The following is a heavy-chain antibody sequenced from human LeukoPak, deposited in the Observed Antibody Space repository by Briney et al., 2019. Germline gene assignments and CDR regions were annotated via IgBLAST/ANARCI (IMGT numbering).Heavy chain of an antibody. J-gene: IGHJ4*02. D-gene: IGHD1-1*01. Sequence: SVKVSCKASGGTFSSYAISWARQAPGQGLEWMGGIIPIFGTANYAQKFQGRVTITTDESTSTAYTELSSLRSEDTAVYYCAKSERGLTYPLDYWGQGTLVTVSS. CDR1: GGTFSSYA. CDR3: AKSERGLTYPLDY. V-gene: IGHV1-69*05. CDR2: IIPIFGTA.